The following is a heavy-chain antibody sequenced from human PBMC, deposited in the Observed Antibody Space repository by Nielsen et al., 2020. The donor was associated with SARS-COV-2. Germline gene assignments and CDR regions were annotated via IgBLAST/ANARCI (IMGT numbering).Heavy chain of an antibody. J-gene: IGHJ5*02. V-gene: IGHV4-59*01. D-gene: IGHD4-17*01. CDR3: ARGLYGP. Sequence: GSLRLSCTVSGGSISNYYWSWIRQPPGKGLEWIGYIYYSGSTNYNPSLKSRVTISVDTSKNQFSLKLSSVTAADTAVYYCARGLYGPWGQGTLVTVSS. CDR2: IYYSGST. CDR1: GGSISNYY.